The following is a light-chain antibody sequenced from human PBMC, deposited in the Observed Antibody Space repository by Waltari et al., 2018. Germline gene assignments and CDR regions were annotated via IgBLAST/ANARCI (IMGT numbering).Light chain of an antibody. Sequence: QSALTQPASVSGSPGQSILISCTGTSSDVGSYNYVSWYQQHPGKAPKLMIYDVSKLPAGVANHFPGAKPGNTASLTISGLQAEDEADYYCSSDTSSRKWVFGGGTKLTVL. CDR2: DVS. V-gene: IGLV2-14*01. CDR3: SSDTSSRKWV. J-gene: IGLJ3*02. CDR1: SSDVGSYNY.